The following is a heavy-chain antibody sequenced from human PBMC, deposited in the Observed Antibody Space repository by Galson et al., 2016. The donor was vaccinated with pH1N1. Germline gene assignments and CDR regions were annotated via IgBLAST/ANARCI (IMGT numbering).Heavy chain of an antibody. CDR1: GYTFNNYD. Sequence: SCKASGYTFNNYDINWVRRTPGQGLEWMGWMNPNTGGTDSAQKFQGRVTLTRNTSEGTAFMELSNLRSDDTAVYSCARGHPLGSISGWVWGQGSLVTVSS. CDR2: MNPNTGGT. D-gene: IGHD6-19*01. J-gene: IGHJ4*02. V-gene: IGHV1-8*03. CDR3: ARGHPLGSISGWV.